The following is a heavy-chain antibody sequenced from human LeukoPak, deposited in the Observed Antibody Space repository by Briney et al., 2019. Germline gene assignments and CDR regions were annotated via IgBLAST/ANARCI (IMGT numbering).Heavy chain of an antibody. CDR3: ARDWRQSYFDY. V-gene: IGHV4-34*01. CDR1: GGSFSGYY. D-gene: IGHD3-3*01. CDR2: INHSGST. Sequence: SETLSLTCAVYGGSFSGYYWSWIRQPPGKGLEWIGEINHSGSTNYNPSLKSRVTISVDTSKNQFSLKLSSVTAADTAVYYCARDWRQSYFDYWGQGTLVTVSS. J-gene: IGHJ4*02.